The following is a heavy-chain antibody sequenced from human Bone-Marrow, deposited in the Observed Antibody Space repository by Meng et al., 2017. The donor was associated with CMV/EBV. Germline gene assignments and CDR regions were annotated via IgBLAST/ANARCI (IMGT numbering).Heavy chain of an antibody. D-gene: IGHD6-13*01. CDR2: IIPIFGTA. V-gene: IGHV1-69*12. CDR3: ARDGVIAAAGTRGFDP. J-gene: IGHJ5*02. Sequence: QVQLVQSGAEGKKPGSSVKVSCKASGGTFSSYAISWVRQAPGQGLEWMGGIIPIFGTANYAQKFQGRVTITADESTSTAYMELSSLRSEDTAVYYCARDGVIAAAGTRGFDPWGQGTLVTVAS. CDR1: GGTFSSYA.